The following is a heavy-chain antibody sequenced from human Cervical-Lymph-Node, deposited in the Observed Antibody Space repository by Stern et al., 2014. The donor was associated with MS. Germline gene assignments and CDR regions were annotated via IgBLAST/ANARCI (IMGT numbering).Heavy chain of an antibody. V-gene: IGHV4-61*02. CDR2: MYTTGST. Sequence: QLQLQESGPGLVKPSQTLSLTCTVSGGSISSGHYYWSWIRQPAGKGLEWIGRMYTTGSTNYNPSLRSPVTISLDTPKTHSSLKLSSVTAADTAVYYCARDRVIRPTETTSYYSYSLDVWGQGTTVTVSS. J-gene: IGHJ6*02. D-gene: IGHD4-17*01. CDR1: GGSISSGHYY. CDR3: ARDRVIRPTETTSYYSYSLDV.